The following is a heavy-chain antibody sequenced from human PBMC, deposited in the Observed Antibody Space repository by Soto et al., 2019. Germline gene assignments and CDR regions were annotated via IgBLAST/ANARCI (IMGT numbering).Heavy chain of an antibody. D-gene: IGHD1-7*01. CDR2: INNDGSNT. CDR1: GFTFSTYW. J-gene: IGHJ6*02. CDR3: ARDPLIGTTDYGLDV. Sequence: EVQLVESGGGLVQPGGSLRLSCAASGFTFSTYWMHWVRQPPGKGLVWVSRINNDGSNTAYADSVKGRFTISRDNAQSTLYRQMSSLRGEDTAVYYCARDPLIGTTDYGLDVWGQGTTVSVSS. V-gene: IGHV3-74*01.